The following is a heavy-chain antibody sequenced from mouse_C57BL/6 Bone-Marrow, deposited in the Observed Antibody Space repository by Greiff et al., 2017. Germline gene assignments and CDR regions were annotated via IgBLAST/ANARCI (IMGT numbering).Heavy chain of an antibody. D-gene: IGHD1-1*01. CDR2: IDPSDSET. Sequence: QVQLQQPGAELVRPGSSVKLSCKASGYTFTSYWMHWVKQRPIQGLEWIGNIDPSDSETHYNQKFKDKATLTVDKSSSTAYMQLSSLTSEDSAVYYCARGPFITTVVARYFDYWGQGTTLTVSS. CDR3: ARGPFITTVVARYFDY. V-gene: IGHV1-52*01. CDR1: GYTFTSYW. J-gene: IGHJ2*01.